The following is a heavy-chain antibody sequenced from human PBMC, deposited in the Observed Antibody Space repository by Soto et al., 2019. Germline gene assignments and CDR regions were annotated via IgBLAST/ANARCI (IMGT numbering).Heavy chain of an antibody. CDR1: GFTFSDYY. CDR2: ISSSSSYT. J-gene: IGHJ4*02. CDR3: ARAHPRYSGYDYVNY. D-gene: IGHD5-12*01. Sequence: GGSLRLSCAASGFTFSDYYMSWIRQAPGKGLEWVSYISSSSSYTNYADSVKGRFTISRDNAKNSLYLQMNSLRAEDTAVYYGARAHPRYSGYDYVNYWGQETRVTVS. V-gene: IGHV3-11*05.